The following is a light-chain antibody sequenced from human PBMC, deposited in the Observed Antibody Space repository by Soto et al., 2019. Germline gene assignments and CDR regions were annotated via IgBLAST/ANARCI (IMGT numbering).Light chain of an antibody. CDR2: DAS. J-gene: IGKJ1*01. CDR1: QSISTY. Sequence: EIVLTQSPATLSLSPGESATLSCRASQSISTYLAWYQQKPGQAPRLIIYDASKRITGIPARFSGSGSGTDCTLTISSLEPEDVAVYYCQQRFNWPRTFGQGTKVDIK. V-gene: IGKV3-11*01. CDR3: QQRFNWPRT.